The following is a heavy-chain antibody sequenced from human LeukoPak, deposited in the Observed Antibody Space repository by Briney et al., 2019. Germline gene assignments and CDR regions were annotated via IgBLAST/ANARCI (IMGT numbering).Heavy chain of an antibody. CDR1: GFTFSSYW. D-gene: IGHD5-24*01. CDR2: IKEDGSQK. CDR3: VRNLAYNSFDI. J-gene: IGHJ3*02. Sequence: TGGSLRLSCAASGFTFSSYWMTWVRQAPGKGLEWVANIKEDGSQKYYIDFVKGRFTISRDNAKNSLFLQMNSLRVEDTAVYFCVRNLAYNSFDIWGQGTMVTVSS. V-gene: IGHV3-7*01.